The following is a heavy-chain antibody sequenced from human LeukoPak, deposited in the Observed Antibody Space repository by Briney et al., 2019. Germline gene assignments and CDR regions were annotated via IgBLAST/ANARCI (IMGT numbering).Heavy chain of an antibody. CDR3: ARDPGGLRLNGYGMDV. V-gene: IGHV3-7*01. Sequence: GGSLRLSCAASGFTFSSYWMSWVRQAPGKGLEWVANIKQDGSEKYYVDSVKGRFTISRDNAKNSLYLQMNSLRAEDTAVYYCARDPGGLRLNGYGMDVWGQGTTATVSS. CDR2: IKQDGSEK. D-gene: IGHD5-12*01. CDR1: GFTFSSYW. J-gene: IGHJ6*02.